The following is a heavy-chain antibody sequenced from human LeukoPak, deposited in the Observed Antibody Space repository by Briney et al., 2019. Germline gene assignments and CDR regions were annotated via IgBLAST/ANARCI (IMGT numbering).Heavy chain of an antibody. J-gene: IGHJ4*02. CDR3: ARDSSGYPRDASDY. Sequence: ASVKVSCKASGYTFTNYGINWVRQAPGQGLEWMGWISAYNGNTNYVQKLQGRVTMTTDTYTSTAYLELRSLRSDDTAVYYRARDSSGYPRDASDYWGQGTLVTVSS. V-gene: IGHV1-18*01. CDR2: ISAYNGNT. CDR1: GYTFTNYG. D-gene: IGHD3-22*01.